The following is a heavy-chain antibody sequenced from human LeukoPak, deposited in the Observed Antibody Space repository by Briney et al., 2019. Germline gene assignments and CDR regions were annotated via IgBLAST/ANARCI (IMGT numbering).Heavy chain of an antibody. CDR2: IGPTGTDR. V-gene: IGHV3-21*01. D-gene: IGHD1-14*01. Sequence: GGSLRLSCAASRFTFSSCGFNWVRQAPGKGLEWVSSIGPTGTDRYYADSVRGRFTISRDNAKNSMYLQMDSLRDEDTAVYYCATETIGRHYDYWGQGTLLTVSS. CDR1: RFTFSSCG. J-gene: IGHJ4*02. CDR3: ATETIGRHYDY.